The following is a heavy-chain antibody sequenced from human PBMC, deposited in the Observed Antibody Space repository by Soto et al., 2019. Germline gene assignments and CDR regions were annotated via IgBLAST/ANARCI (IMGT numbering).Heavy chain of an antibody. CDR1: GYTFSNYD. V-gene: IGHV1-8*01. CDR2: VNPNNGDT. J-gene: IGHJ4*02. CDR3: AKVSRKGSAIDFDY. Sequence: QVQLVQSGAELKKPGASVKVSCKASGYTFSNYDMNWVRQATGQGPEWIGWVNPNNGDTGYAQKFQRRVTLTTDISTTTAYMELTSLRSEDTAIYYWAKVSRKGSAIDFDYWGQGTLITVSS. D-gene: IGHD3-10*01.